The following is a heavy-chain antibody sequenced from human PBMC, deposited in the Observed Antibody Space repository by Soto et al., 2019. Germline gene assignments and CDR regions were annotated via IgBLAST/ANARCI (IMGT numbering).Heavy chain of an antibody. V-gene: IGHV3-30-3*01. Sequence: GGSLRLSCAASGFTFSSYAMHWVRQAPGKGLEWVAVISYDGSNKYYADSVKGRFTISRDNSKNTLYLQMNSLRAEDTAVYYCARDPRAVYYYDSSGYQPYYYYGMDVWGQGTTVTVSS. D-gene: IGHD3-22*01. CDR2: ISYDGSNK. J-gene: IGHJ6*02. CDR1: GFTFSSYA. CDR3: ARDPRAVYYYDSSGYQPYYYYGMDV.